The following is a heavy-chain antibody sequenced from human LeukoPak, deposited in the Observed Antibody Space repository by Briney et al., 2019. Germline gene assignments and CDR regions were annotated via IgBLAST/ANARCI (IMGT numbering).Heavy chain of an antibody. D-gene: IGHD6-13*01. CDR3: ARDHASSWYGAFFDY. V-gene: IGHV3-48*01. J-gene: IGHJ4*02. CDR2: ISSSSSTI. CDR1: GFTFSSYS. Sequence: GGSLRLSCAASGFTFSSYSMNWVRQAPGKGLEWVSYISSSSSTIYYADSVKGRFTISRDNAKNSLYLQMNSLRAEDTAVYYCARDHASSWYGAFFDYWGQGTLVTVSS.